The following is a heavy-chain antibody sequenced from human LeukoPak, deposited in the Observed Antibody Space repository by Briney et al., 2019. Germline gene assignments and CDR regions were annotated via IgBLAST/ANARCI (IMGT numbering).Heavy chain of an antibody. CDR3: ASCSGGSCRPGPFDY. Sequence: ASVKVSWKASGYTFTSYGISWVRQAPGQGLEWMGWISAYNGNTNYAQKLQGRVTMTTDTSTSTAYMELRSLRSDDTAVYYCASCSGGSCRPGPFDYWGQGTLVTVSS. J-gene: IGHJ4*02. CDR1: GYTFTSYG. CDR2: ISAYNGNT. D-gene: IGHD2-15*01. V-gene: IGHV1-18*01.